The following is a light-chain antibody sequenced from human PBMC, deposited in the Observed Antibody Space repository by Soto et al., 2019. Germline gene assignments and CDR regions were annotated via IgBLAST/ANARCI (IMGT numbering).Light chain of an antibody. J-gene: IGKJ2*01. CDR2: AAS. V-gene: IGKV1-6*01. CDR3: LQDYTFPYT. Sequence: AIQMTQSPSSLSASVGDRVTITCRASQGFRSDLAWYQQKPGKAPKLLIYAASSLQSGFPSRFSGSGSGTDFTLTISSLQPEDFATYYCLQDYTFPYTFGQGTKLEIK. CDR1: QGFRSD.